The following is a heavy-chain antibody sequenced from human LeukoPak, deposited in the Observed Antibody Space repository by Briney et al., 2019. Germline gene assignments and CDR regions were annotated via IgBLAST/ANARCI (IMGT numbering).Heavy chain of an antibody. Sequence: SETLSLTCTVSGGSISSSSYYWGWIRQPPGKGLEWIGSIYYSGSTYYNPSLKSRVTISVDTSKNQFSLKLSSVTAADTAVYYCARGAVTHYYYMDVWGKGTTVTVSS. CDR2: IYYSGST. V-gene: IGHV4-39*01. CDR3: ARGAVTHYYYMDV. CDR1: GGSISSSSYY. D-gene: IGHD5-18*01. J-gene: IGHJ6*03.